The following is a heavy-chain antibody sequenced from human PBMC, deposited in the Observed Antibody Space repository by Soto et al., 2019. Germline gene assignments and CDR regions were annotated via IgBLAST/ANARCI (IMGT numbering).Heavy chain of an antibody. CDR2: IYSGGST. J-gene: IGHJ3*02. Sequence: GGSLRLSCAASGFTVSSNYMSWVRQAPGKGLEWVSVIYSGGSTYYADSVKGRFTTSRDNSKNTLYLQMNSLRAEDTAVYYCAKIPPASDAFDIWGQGTMVTVSS. CDR3: AKIPPASDAFDI. CDR1: GFTVSSNY. V-gene: IGHV3-53*01.